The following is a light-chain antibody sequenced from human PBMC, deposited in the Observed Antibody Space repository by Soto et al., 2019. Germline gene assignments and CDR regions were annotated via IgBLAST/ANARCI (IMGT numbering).Light chain of an antibody. V-gene: IGLV1-47*01. CDR2: WND. CDR3: GAWDGRLSGYF. CDR1: SSNIGSRY. Sequence: QSVRTQPPSASGTPGQRVTISCSGSSSNIGSRYVYWYQVVPGTAPKLLIYWNDQLPSVVPDRFSGSKSGTSASLDISGLRSEDEADYYCGAWDGRLSGYFFGSGTKVTVL. J-gene: IGLJ1*01.